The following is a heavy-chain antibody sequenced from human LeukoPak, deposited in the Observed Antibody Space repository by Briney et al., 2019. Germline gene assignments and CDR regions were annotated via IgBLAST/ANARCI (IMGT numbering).Heavy chain of an antibody. Sequence: GGSLRLSCAASGFTFSSYEMNWVRQAPGKGLEWVSYISSSGSTIYYADSVKGRFTISRDNARNSLYLQMNSLRDEDTAVYYCARDKAAVAGSAEYFQHWGQGTLVTVSS. CDR1: GFTFSSYE. D-gene: IGHD6-19*01. J-gene: IGHJ1*01. CDR3: ARDKAAVAGSAEYFQH. CDR2: ISSSGSTI. V-gene: IGHV3-48*03.